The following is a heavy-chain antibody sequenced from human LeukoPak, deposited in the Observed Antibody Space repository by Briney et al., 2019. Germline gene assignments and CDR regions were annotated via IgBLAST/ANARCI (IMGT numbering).Heavy chain of an antibody. V-gene: IGHV4-59*08. D-gene: IGHD5-24*01. CDR2: IFSSESSNT. J-gene: IGHJ6*03. CDR1: NGSFSTYY. Sequence: PSETLSLTCSVSNGSFSTYYWGWIRQPPGKRLEWIGYIFSSESSNTNYNPSLNGRVTISVDTSKNQFSLTLNSVTAADTAVYYCARAGDGYYYYYYTDVWGKGTTVIVSS. CDR3: ARAGDGYYYYYYTDV.